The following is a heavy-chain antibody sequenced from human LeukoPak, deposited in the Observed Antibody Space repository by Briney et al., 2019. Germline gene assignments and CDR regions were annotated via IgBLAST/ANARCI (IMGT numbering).Heavy chain of an antibody. CDR3: ARGINYYGSGSYYNQLDY. J-gene: IGHJ4*02. CDR1: GFTFSSYG. D-gene: IGHD3-10*01. CDR2: IWYDGSNK. V-gene: IGHV3-33*01. Sequence: PGGFLRLSCAASGFTFSSYGMRWVRQAPGKGLEWMAVIWYDGSNKYYADSVKGRFTISRDNSKNTLYLQMNSLRAEDTAVYYCARGINYYGSGSYYNQLDYWGQGTLVTVSS.